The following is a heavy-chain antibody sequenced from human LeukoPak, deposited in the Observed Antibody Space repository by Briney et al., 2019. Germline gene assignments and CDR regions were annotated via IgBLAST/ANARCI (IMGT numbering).Heavy chain of an antibody. D-gene: IGHD3-16*01. Sequence: ASVKVSCKASGYTFTGYYLHWVRQAPGQGLEWMGWINPKTGGTNYVQKFQGRVTVTRDTSINTVYMELSGLKSDDTAVYYCARDRGEGYFDYWGQGTLVTVSS. CDR3: ARDRGEGYFDY. V-gene: IGHV1-2*02. CDR1: GYTFTGYY. CDR2: INPKTGGT. J-gene: IGHJ4*02.